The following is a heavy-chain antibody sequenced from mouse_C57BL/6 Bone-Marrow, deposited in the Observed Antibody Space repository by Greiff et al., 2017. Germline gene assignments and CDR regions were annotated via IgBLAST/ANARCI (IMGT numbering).Heavy chain of an antibody. CDR3: TSLYGYWYFDV. Sequence: VQLQPSGAELVRPGASVKLSCTASGFNIKDDYMHWVKQRPEQGLEWIGWIDPENGDTDYASKFQGKATITADTSSNPAYLQLSSLTSDDTAVYYCTSLYGYWYFDVWGTGTTVTVSS. D-gene: IGHD1-1*02. J-gene: IGHJ1*03. CDR1: GFNIKDDY. V-gene: IGHV14-4*01. CDR2: IDPENGDT.